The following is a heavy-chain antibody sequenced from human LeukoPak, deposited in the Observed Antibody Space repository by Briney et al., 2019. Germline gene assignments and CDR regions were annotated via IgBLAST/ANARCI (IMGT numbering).Heavy chain of an antibody. CDR1: GSTFSSYA. CDR3: ARAKLYCSGGSCYPRNNAFDI. CDR2: ISSSSSYI. V-gene: IGHV3-21*01. Sequence: GGSLRLSCAASGSTFSSYAMSWVRQAPGKGLEWVSSISSSSSYIYYADSVKGRFTISRDNAKNSLYLQMNSLRAEDTAVYYCARAKLYCSGGSCYPRNNAFDIWGQGTMVTVSS. J-gene: IGHJ3*02. D-gene: IGHD2-15*01.